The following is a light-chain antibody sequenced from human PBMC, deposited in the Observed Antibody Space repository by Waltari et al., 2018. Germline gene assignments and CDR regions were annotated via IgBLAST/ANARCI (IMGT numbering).Light chain of an antibody. CDR1: PSNIGTYS. V-gene: IGLV1-47*01. CDR3: AAWDDSVSGLV. Sequence: QSVLTQPPSASGTPGQRVTIPCSGSPSNIGTYSVYWYQQLPGTAPKLLLYRINQRPSGVPDRFSGSKSGSSASLAISGLRSEDEADYYCAAWDDSVSGLVFGGGTRLTVL. CDR2: RIN. J-gene: IGLJ2*01.